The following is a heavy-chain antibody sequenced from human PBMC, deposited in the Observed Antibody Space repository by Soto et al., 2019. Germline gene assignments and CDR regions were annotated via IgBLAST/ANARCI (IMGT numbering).Heavy chain of an antibody. CDR3: TRDSGGWRGSFWYDPLAV. V-gene: IGHV3-7*01. CDR2: IKEDGSET. CDR1: GFILSHYW. D-gene: IGHD6-19*01. Sequence: GGSLRLSCAASGFILSHYWMTWVRLGPWKGLEWVANIKEDGSETHYVDSVKGRFTISRGNDKKSVFLQMNSLRADDTAVYYCTRDSGGWRGSFWYDPLAVWGQGTTVTGSS. J-gene: IGHJ6*02.